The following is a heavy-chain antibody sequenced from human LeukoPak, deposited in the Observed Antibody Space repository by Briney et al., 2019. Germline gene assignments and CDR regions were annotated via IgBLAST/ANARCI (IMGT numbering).Heavy chain of an antibody. V-gene: IGHV1-69*05. CDR2: IIPIFGTA. D-gene: IGHD5-18*01. J-gene: IGHJ4*02. Sequence: ASVKVSCKASGGTFSSYAISWVRQAPGQGLEWMGGIIPIFGTANYAQKFQGRVTITTDESTSTAYMELSSLRSEDTAVYYCARALLSVDRGYSYGYLPVGYWGQGTLVTVSS. CDR1: GGTFSSYA. CDR3: ARALLSVDRGYSYGYLPVGY.